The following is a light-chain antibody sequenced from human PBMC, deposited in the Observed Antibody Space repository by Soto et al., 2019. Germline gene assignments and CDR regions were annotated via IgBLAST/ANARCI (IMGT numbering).Light chain of an antibody. CDR2: KAS. CDR3: LQDYTYPRT. Sequence: DIQMTQSPSTLSASVGDRVTITCRPSQSISSWLAWYQQKPGKAPKLLINKASSLESGVPSMFSGSGSGTDFTLTITSLQPEDFAIYYCLQDYTYPRTFGGGTKVDIK. V-gene: IGKV1-5*03. CDR1: QSISSW. J-gene: IGKJ4*01.